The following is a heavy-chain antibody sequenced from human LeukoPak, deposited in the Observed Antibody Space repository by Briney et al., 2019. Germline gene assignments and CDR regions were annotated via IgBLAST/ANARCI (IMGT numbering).Heavy chain of an antibody. V-gene: IGHV4-59*01. D-gene: IGHD7-27*01. Sequence: SETLSLTCTVSGGSISSYYWSWIRQPPGKGLEWIGYIYYSGSTNYNPSLKSRVTISVDTSKNQFSLKLSSVTAADTAVYYCAREWETGALHYWGQGTLVTVSS. CDR1: GGSISSYY. CDR3: AREWETGALHY. CDR2: IYYSGST. J-gene: IGHJ4*02.